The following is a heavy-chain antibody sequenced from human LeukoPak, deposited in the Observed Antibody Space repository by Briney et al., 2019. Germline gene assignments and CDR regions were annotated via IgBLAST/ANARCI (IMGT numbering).Heavy chain of an antibody. CDR2: MNVKTGAT. V-gene: IGHV1-2*02. J-gene: IGHJ4*02. CDR1: GYTFSDYY. Sequence: GASVTVSCKASGYTFSDYYIHWVRQAPGHGLEWLGWMNVKTGATSSAQRFPGRFTMTRDTSIGTASMEFSSLTSGDTAVYYCARQSGTYWGLDYWGQGTLVTISS. CDR3: ARQSGTYWGLDY. D-gene: IGHD1-26*01.